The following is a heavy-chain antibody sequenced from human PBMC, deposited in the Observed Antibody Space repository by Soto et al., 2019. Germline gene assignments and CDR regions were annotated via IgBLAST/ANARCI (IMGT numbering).Heavy chain of an antibody. J-gene: IGHJ6*02. D-gene: IGHD3-10*01. CDR2: IYYSGST. CDR3: ARSYGSGIRYYGMDV. V-gene: IGHV4-31*03. CDR1: GGSISSGGYY. Sequence: SETLSLTCTVSGGSISSGGYYWSWIRQHPGKGLEWIGYIYYSGSTYYNPSLKSRVTISVDTSKNQFSLKLSSVTAADTAVYYCARSYGSGIRYYGMDVWGQGTMVTVSS.